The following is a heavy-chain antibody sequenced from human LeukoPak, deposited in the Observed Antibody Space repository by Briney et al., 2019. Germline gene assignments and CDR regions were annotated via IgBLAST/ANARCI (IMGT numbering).Heavy chain of an antibody. J-gene: IGHJ4*02. V-gene: IGHV3-23*01. CDR3: AKGAQYDFWSGYTIEYFDV. CDR2: ISASGSST. CDR1: GFSFTNYG. Sequence: PGGSLRLSCAAYGFSFTNYGMSWVRPAPGEGLEWVSFISASGSSTHYADSVKGRFTISRDNSKNTVHLQINSLRAEDTATYYCAKGAQYDFWSGYTIEYFDVWGQGTLVSVSS. D-gene: IGHD3-3*01.